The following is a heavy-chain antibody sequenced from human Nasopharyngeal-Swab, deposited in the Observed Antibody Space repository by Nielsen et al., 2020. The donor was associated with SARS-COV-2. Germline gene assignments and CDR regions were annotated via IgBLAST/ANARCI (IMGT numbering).Heavy chain of an antibody. CDR3: AREEAGYSSGWNNWFDP. V-gene: IGHV3-74*01. J-gene: IGHJ5*02. D-gene: IGHD6-19*01. Sequence: GGSLRLSCAASGFTFSSYWMHWVRQAPGKGLVWVSRINSDGSSTSYADSVKGRFTISRDNAKNTLYLQMNSLRAEDTAVYYCAREEAGYSSGWNNWFDPWGQGTLVTVSS. CDR1: GFTFSSYW. CDR2: INSDGSST.